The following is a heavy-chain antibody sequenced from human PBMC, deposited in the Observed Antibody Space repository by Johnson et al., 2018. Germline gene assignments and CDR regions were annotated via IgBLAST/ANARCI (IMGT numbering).Heavy chain of an antibody. CDR3: ASTHYGGNSLQWGMDV. CDR2: IWYDGSNK. D-gene: IGHD4-23*01. V-gene: IGHV3-33*08. Sequence: QVQLVESGGGVVQPGRSLRLSCAASGFTFSSYGMHWVRQAPGKGLEWVAVIWYDGSNKYYADPVKRRFTNYRDSSKNTLYLQMNSLSAEDTGVYYCASTHYGGNSLQWGMDVWGQGTTVTVSS. CDR1: GFTFSSYG. J-gene: IGHJ6*02.